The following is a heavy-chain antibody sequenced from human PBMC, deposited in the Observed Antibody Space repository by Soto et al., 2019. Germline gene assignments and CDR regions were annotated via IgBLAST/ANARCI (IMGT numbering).Heavy chain of an antibody. Sequence: VQLVESGGGLVQPGGSLRLSCAASGFTFSSYWMHWVRQAPGKGLVWVSRINSDGSSTSYADSVKGRFTISRDNAKNTLYLQMNSLRAEDTAVYYCARGGDMTATYGMDVWGQGTTVTVSS. J-gene: IGHJ6*02. D-gene: IGHD2-21*02. CDR3: ARGGDMTATYGMDV. CDR2: INSDGSST. V-gene: IGHV3-74*01. CDR1: GFTFSSYW.